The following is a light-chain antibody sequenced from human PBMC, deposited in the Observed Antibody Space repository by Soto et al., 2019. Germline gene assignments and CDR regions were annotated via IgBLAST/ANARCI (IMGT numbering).Light chain of an antibody. Sequence: DIQMTQSPSSLSASVGDRVTIACRASQSISSYLNWYQEKPGKAPKLLIYGASSLQSGVPSRFSGGGSGTDFTRTISSLQPEDSATYYCQQNSSTPAFTFGGGTKVEIK. CDR2: GAS. V-gene: IGKV1-39*01. J-gene: IGKJ4*02. CDR1: QSISSY. CDR3: QQNSSTPAFT.